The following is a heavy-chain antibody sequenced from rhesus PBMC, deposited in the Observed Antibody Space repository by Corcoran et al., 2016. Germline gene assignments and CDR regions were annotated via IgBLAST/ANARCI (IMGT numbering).Heavy chain of an antibody. Sequence: QVQLQESGPGLVKPSETLSLTCVVSGGSISDYYWSWIRQSPGKGLEWIGRLHGSGGDPDYSPSLKSRVTISLDTSKNHLSLKLTSVTAADTAVYFCAKMVSSWNNPAFDFWGQGLRVTVSS. V-gene: IGHV4-160*01. CDR1: GGSISDYY. J-gene: IGHJ3*01. D-gene: IGHD1-20*01. CDR2: LHGSGGDP. CDR3: AKMVSSWNNPAFDF.